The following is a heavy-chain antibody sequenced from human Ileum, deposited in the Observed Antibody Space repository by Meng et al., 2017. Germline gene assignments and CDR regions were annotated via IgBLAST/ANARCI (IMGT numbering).Heavy chain of an antibody. CDR2: MNLGGSP. CDR3: AHIFDS. CDR1: GRSISSSDW. Sequence: QGPRPESGPGLVEPSRTLSLTGAVSGRSISSSDWWSWVRQPPGKGLEWIAEMNLGGSPNYNPSLKSRVTMSVDKSNDHLSLQLTSVTAADTAVYYCAHIFDSWGQGTLVTVSS. V-gene: IGHV4-4*02. J-gene: IGHJ4*02.